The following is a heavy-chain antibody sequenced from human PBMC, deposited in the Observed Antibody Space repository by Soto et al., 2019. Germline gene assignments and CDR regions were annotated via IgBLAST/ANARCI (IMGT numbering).Heavy chain of an antibody. CDR3: ARGQGGEYCSGGSCYFMAQFWFDS. V-gene: IGHV6-1*01. D-gene: IGHD2-15*01. Sequence: SQTLSLTCAISGDSVSSNIAAWNWIRQSPSRGLEWLGRTYYRSKWYNDYAVSVKSRITINPDTSKNQFSLQLNSVTPEDTAVYYCARGQGGEYCSGGSCYFMAQFWFDSWGQGTLVTVSS. CDR2: TYYRSKWYN. J-gene: IGHJ5*01. CDR1: GDSVSSNIAA.